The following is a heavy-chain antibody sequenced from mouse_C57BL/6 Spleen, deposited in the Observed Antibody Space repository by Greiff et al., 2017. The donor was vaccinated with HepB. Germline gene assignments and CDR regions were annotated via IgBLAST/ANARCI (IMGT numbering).Heavy chain of an antibody. Sequence: EVKLMESGPELVKPGASVKMSCKASGYTFTDYNMHWVKQSHGKSLEWIGYINPNNGGTSYNQKFKGKATLTVNKSSSTAYMELRSLTSEDSAVYYWARGGLRRGFAYWGQGTLVTVSA. CDR1: GYTFTDYN. J-gene: IGHJ3*01. V-gene: IGHV1-22*01. CDR2: INPNNGGT. D-gene: IGHD2-4*01. CDR3: ARGGLRRGFAY.